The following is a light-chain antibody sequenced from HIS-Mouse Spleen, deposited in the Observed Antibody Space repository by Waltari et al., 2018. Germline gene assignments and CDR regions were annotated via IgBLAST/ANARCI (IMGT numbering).Light chain of an antibody. V-gene: IGKV1-9*01. Sequence: DIQLTKSPSFLSASVGDRVTITCRASQGISSFLDWYQQKPGKAPKLLIYAASTLQSGVPSRFSGSGSGTEFTLTISSLQPEDFATYYCQQLNSYPYTFGQGTKLEIK. CDR3: QQLNSYPYT. J-gene: IGKJ2*01. CDR2: AAS. CDR1: QGISSF.